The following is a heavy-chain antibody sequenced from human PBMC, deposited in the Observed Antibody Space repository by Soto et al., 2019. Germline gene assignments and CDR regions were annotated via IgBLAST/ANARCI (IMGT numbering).Heavy chain of an antibody. V-gene: IGHV1-18*01. J-gene: IGHJ4*02. CDR1: GYTFTSYG. D-gene: IGHD4-4*01. CDR2: ISAYNGNT. CDR3: AREYSNYFEELYYFDY. Sequence: QVQLVQSGAEVKKPGASVKVSCKASGYTFTSYGISWVRQAPGQGLEWMGWISAYNGNTNYAQKLQGRVTMTTDTSTRTAYMGLRSLRYDDTAVYYCAREYSNYFEELYYFDYWGQGTLVTVSS.